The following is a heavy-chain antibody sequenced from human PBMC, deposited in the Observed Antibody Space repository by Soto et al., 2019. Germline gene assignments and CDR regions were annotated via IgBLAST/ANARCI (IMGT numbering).Heavy chain of an antibody. CDR2: IWYDGRKN. V-gene: IGHV3-33*01. CDR1: GFTFSSYG. CDR3: ARGGDTAKVRPPNY. D-gene: IGHD5-18*01. Sequence: QVQLVESGGGVVQPGRSLRLSCAASGFTFSSYGMHWVRQAPGKGLEWVAVIWYDGRKNYYADSVKGRFTISRDNSKNTRYLQMNSLRAEDTAVYYCARGGDTAKVRPPNYWGQGTLVTVSS. J-gene: IGHJ4*02.